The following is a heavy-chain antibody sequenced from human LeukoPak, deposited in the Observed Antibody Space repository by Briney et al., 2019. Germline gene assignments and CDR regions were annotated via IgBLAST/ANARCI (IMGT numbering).Heavy chain of an antibody. V-gene: IGHV3-13*01. D-gene: IGHD3-3*01. Sequence: AGGSLRLSCAASGFTFSSYDMHWVRQATGKGLEWVSAIGTAGDTYYPGSVKGRFTISRENAKNSLYLQMNSLRAGDTAVYYCARGRRYDFWSGPTDAFDIWGQGTMVTVSS. CDR3: ARGRRYDFWSGPTDAFDI. J-gene: IGHJ3*02. CDR1: GFTFSSYD. CDR2: IGTAGDT.